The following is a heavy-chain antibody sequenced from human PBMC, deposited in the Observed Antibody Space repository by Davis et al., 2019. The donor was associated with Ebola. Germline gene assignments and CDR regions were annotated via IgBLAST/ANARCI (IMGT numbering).Heavy chain of an antibody. V-gene: IGHV4-34*01. CDR2: TNPSGST. CDR1: GGSFSGYY. J-gene: IGHJ6*02. Sequence: GSLTLSCPVYGGSFSGYYCSWIRQLPGQGPEWIGETNPSGSTNYHPSLKSRVTISVDTSKNQFTLKLSSVTAADTAVYYCAREWVVPAAIPSYYYYYGMDVWGQGTTVTVSS. CDR3: AREWVVPAAIPSYYYYYGMDV. D-gene: IGHD2-2*02.